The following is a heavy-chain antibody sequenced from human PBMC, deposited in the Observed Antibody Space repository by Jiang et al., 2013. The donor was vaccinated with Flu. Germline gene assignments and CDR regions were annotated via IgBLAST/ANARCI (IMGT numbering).Heavy chain of an antibody. CDR1: GGSFSGYY. D-gene: IGHD2-2*01. V-gene: IGHV4-34*01. J-gene: IGHJ6*04. Sequence: LLKPSETLSLTCAVYGGSFSGYYWSWIRQPPGKGLEWIGEINHSGSTNYNPSLKSRVTISVDTSKNQFSLKLSSVTAADTAVYYCARDSSTRLLHYYYYGMDVWGKGTTVTVSS. CDR3: ARDSSTRLLHYYYYGMDV. CDR2: INHSGST.